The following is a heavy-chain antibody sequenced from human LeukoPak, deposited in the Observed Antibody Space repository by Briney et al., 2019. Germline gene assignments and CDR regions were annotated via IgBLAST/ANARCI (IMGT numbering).Heavy chain of an antibody. CDR3: ARGRIQLWTYYYYYMDV. D-gene: IGHD5-18*01. CDR1: GYTFTGYH. CDR2: INPNSGGT. V-gene: IGHV1-2*02. J-gene: IGHJ6*03. Sequence: EASVKVSCKASGYTFTGYHMHWVRQAPGQGLEWMGWINPNSGGTNYAQKFQGRVTMTRDTSISTDYMELSRLRSDDAAVYYCARGRIQLWTYYYYYMDVWGKGTTVTISS.